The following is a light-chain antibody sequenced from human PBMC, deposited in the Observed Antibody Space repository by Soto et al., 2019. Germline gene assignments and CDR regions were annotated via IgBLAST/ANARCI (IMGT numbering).Light chain of an antibody. J-gene: IGKJ1*01. Sequence: DIQMTQSPSSLSASVGDRVTITCRASQSISNYLNWYQQKPGKAPKLLMYAASSLQSGVPSRFGGSGSETDFTLTISSLQPEDFATYYCQQSYSTPRTFGQVTKVEIK. CDR3: QQSYSTPRT. CDR2: AAS. CDR1: QSISNY. V-gene: IGKV1-39*01.